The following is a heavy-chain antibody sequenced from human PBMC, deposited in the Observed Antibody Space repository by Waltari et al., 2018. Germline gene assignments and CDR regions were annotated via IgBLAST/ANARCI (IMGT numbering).Heavy chain of an antibody. CDR3: ARSYDFWSGYPLHY. Sequence: QVQLQESGPGLVKPSENLSLICSVSGDSITNYYWSWVRQPPGKGLEWIGYIAYSGSTRYNPSLKSRATISVDTSKKQFSLRLGSVTAADTAIYYCARSYDFWSGYPLHYWGQGTLVTVSS. D-gene: IGHD3-3*01. V-gene: IGHV4-59*01. CDR2: IAYSGST. CDR1: GDSITNYY. J-gene: IGHJ4*02.